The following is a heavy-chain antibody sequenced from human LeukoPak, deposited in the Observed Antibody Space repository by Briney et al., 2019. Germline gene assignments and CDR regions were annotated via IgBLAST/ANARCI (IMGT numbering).Heavy chain of an antibody. CDR2: IWYDGSNK. CDR1: GFTFSRYA. Sequence: GGSLRLSCGASGFTFSRYAMHWVRQAPGKGLEWVALIWYDGSNKNYADSVKGRFTISRDNSKNTLFLQMNSLRAEDTAVYYCAREASDAFDIWGQGTMVTVSS. V-gene: IGHV3-33*01. J-gene: IGHJ3*02. CDR3: AREASDAFDI.